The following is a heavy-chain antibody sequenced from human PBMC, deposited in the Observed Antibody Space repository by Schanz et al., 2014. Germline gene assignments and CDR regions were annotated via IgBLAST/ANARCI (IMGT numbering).Heavy chain of an antibody. CDR3: ARAPTAYCSDTSCLGTPFDY. D-gene: IGHD2-2*01. Sequence: QVQLVQSGDEVKKPGASVKVSCKASGGTFSSFGINWVRQAPGQGLEWMGRIIPILGIANYAQKFQGRVTITADKSTFTDYMELSSLRSEDTAVYYCARAPTAYCSDTSCLGTPFDYWGQGTLVTVSA. CDR1: GGTFSSFG. J-gene: IGHJ4*02. V-gene: IGHV1-69*04. CDR2: IIPILGIA.